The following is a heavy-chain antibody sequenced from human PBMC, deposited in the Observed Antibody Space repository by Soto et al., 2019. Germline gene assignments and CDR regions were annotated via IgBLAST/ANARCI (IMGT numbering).Heavy chain of an antibody. CDR3: AKVSGRMNDAFDI. CDR1: GFTFSSYG. V-gene: IGHV3-30*18. CDR2: ISYDGSNK. J-gene: IGHJ3*02. Sequence: GGSLRLSCAASGFTFSSYGMHWVRQAPGKGLEWVAVISYDGSNKYYADSVKGRFTISRDNSKNTLYLQMNSLRAEDTAVYYCAKVSGRMNDAFDIWGQGTMVTVSS. D-gene: IGHD2-15*01.